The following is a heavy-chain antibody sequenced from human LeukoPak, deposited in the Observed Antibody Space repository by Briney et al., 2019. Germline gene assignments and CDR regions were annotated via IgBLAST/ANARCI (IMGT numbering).Heavy chain of an antibody. Sequence: GGSLRLSCAASGFTFSSYEMNWVRQAPGKGLEWVSYISSSGSTIYYADSVKGRFTISRVNAKNSLYLQMNSLRAEDTAVYYCARARPFYYYYGMDVWGQGTTVTVSS. CDR3: ARARPFYYYYGMDV. CDR2: ISSSGSTI. J-gene: IGHJ6*02. V-gene: IGHV3-48*03. CDR1: GFTFSSYE.